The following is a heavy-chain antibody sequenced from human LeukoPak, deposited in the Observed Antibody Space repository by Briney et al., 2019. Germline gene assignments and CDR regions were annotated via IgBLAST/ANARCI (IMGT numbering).Heavy chain of an antibody. Sequence: ASVKVSCKASGGTFSSYAISWVRQAPGQGLEWMGRIIPIFGIANYAQKFQGRVTITADKSTSTAYMELSGLRSEDTAVYYCASMGYCSGGSCYRIDYYGMDVWGHGTTVTVSS. D-gene: IGHD2-15*01. CDR1: GGTFSSYA. J-gene: IGHJ6*02. V-gene: IGHV1-69*04. CDR2: IIPIFGIA. CDR3: ASMGYCSGGSCYRIDYYGMDV.